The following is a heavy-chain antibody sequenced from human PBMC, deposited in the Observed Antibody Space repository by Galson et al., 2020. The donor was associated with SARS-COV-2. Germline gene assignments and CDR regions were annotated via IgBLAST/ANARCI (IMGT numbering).Heavy chain of an antibody. J-gene: IGHJ6*02. CDR2: ISSTGNTI. Sequence: GGSLRLSCAASGFTFSDYYMSWIRQAPGKGLEWVSYISSTGNTIYYADSVKGRFTISRDDTKNSLFLQMNSLRAEDTAKYYCARDRPLRYGMDVWGQGTTVTVSS. CDR3: ARDRPLRYGMDV. CDR1: GFTFSDYY. D-gene: IGHD2-15*01. V-gene: IGHV3-11*01.